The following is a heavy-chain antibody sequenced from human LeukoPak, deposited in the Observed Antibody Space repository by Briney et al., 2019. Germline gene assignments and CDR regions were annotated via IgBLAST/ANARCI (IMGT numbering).Heavy chain of an antibody. Sequence: GGSLRLSCAASGFTFSSYSMNWVRQAPGKGLEWVSPISSSSSYIYYADSVKGRFTISRDNAKNSLYLQMNSLRAEDTAVYYCARDRSRDGYNSHMDVWGKGTTVTVSS. J-gene: IGHJ6*03. D-gene: IGHD5-24*01. CDR2: ISSSSSYI. V-gene: IGHV3-21*01. CDR1: GFTFSSYS. CDR3: ARDRSRDGYNSHMDV.